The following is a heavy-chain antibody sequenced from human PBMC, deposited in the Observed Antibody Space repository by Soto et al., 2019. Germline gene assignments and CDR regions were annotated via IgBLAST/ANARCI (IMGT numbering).Heavy chain of an antibody. CDR3: AGIASSGWYDAFDI. V-gene: IGHV5-51*01. CDR2: IYPGDSDT. Sequence: PGESLKISCKGSGYRFSSYWIAWVRQMPGKGLEWMGIIYPGDSDTRYSPSFQGQVTISADKSINTAYLQWSSLKASDTAMYYCAGIASSGWYDAFDIWGQGTMVTVSS. D-gene: IGHD6-19*01. CDR1: GYRFSSYW. J-gene: IGHJ3*02.